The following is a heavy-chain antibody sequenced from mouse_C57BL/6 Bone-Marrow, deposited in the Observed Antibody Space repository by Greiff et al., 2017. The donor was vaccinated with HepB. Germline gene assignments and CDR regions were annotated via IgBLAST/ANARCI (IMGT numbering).Heavy chain of an antibody. CDR1: GFTFSSYT. V-gene: IGHV5-9*01. CDR3: ARRGRDYAMDY. CDR2: ISGGGGNT. J-gene: IGHJ4*01. Sequence: DVQLQESGGGLVKPGGSLKLSCAASGFTFSSYTMSWVRQTPEKRLEWVATISGGGGNTYYPDSVKGRFTISRDNAKNTLYLQMSSLRSEDTALYYCARRGRDYAMDYWGQGTSVTVSS.